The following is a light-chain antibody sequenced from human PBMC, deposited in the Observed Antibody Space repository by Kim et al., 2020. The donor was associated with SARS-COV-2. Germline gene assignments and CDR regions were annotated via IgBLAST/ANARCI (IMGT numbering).Light chain of an antibody. CDR2: KAS. Sequence: SASVGDRDTITCRASQSISSWLAWYQQKPGKAPKLLVYKASSLESGVPSRFSGSGSGTEFTLTISSLQPEDFATYYCQQYNTYWTFGQGTKVEIK. V-gene: IGKV1-5*03. CDR3: QQYNTYWT. CDR1: QSISSW. J-gene: IGKJ1*01.